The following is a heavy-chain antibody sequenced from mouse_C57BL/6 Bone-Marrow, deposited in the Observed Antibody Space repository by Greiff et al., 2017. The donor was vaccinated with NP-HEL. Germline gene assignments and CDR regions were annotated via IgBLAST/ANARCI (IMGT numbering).Heavy chain of an antibody. V-gene: IGHV14-4*01. CDR3: TTRLRPYYFDY. D-gene: IGHD2-2*01. J-gene: IGHJ2*01. Sequence: EVQLVESGAELVRPGASVKLSCTASGFNIKDDSMHWVKQRPEQGLEWIGWIDPENGDTEYDSKFQGKATITADTSSNTAYLQLSSLTSDDTAVYYCTTRLRPYYFDYWGQGTTLTVSS. CDR1: GFNIKDDS. CDR2: IDPENGDT.